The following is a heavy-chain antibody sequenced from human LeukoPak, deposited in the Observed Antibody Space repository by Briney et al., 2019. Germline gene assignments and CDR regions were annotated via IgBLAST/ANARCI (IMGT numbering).Heavy chain of an antibody. J-gene: IGHJ4*02. CDR1: GFTFSSYW. CDR3: ARGGVSFY. Sequence: GGSLRLSCAASGFTFSSYWMHWVRQAPGKGLVGVSRINSDGSSTSYADSVKGRFTISRDNAKNTLYLQMNSLRAEDTAVYYCARGGVSFYWGQGTLVTVSS. D-gene: IGHD6-6*01. CDR2: INSDGSST. V-gene: IGHV3-74*01.